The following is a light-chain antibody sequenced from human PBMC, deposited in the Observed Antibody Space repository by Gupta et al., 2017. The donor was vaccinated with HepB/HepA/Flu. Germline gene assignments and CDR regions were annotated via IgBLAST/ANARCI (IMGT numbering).Light chain of an antibody. Sequence: DTQMTQSPSTLSASIGDRVTITCRASQSISTWLAWYQQKPGKAPKLLIYKASNLESGVPSRFSGSGSGTEFTLTISSLQPDDFATYYCQQYNSYRTFGQGTKVEIK. CDR3: QQYNSYRT. CDR1: QSISTW. V-gene: IGKV1-5*03. J-gene: IGKJ1*01. CDR2: KAS.